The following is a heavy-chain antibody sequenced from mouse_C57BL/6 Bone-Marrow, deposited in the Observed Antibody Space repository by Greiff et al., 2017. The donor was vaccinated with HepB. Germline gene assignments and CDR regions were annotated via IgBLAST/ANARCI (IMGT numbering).Heavy chain of an antibody. Sequence: EVKLMESGGGLVKPGGSLKLSCAASGFTFSSYAMSWVRQTPEKRLEWVATISDGGSYTYYPDNVKGRFTISRDNAKNNLYLQMSHLKSEDTAMYYCARYYFDYWGQGTTLTVSS. V-gene: IGHV5-4*03. J-gene: IGHJ2*01. CDR1: GFTFSSYA. CDR3: ARYYFDY. CDR2: ISDGGSYT.